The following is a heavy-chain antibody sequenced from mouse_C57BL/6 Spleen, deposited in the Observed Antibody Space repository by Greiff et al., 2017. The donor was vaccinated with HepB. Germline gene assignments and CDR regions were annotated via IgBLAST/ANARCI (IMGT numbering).Heavy chain of an antibody. CDR2: IYPRSGNT. CDR1: GYTFTSYG. J-gene: IGHJ1*03. Sequence: VQLQESGAELARPGASVKLSCKASGYTFTSYGISWVKQRTGQGLEWIGEIYPRSGNTYYNEKFKGKATLTADKSSSTAYMELRSLTSEDSAGYFCARGGEVYYADFDVWCTGTTVTVSS. D-gene: IGHD1-1*01. V-gene: IGHV1-81*01. CDR3: ARGGEVYYADFDV.